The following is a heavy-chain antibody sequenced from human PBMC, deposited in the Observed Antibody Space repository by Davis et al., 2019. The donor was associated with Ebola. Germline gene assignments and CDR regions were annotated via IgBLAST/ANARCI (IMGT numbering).Heavy chain of an antibody. CDR1: GYTFTSYG. CDR2: ISAYNGNT. D-gene: IGHD2-15*01. Sequence: ASVKVSCKASGYTFTSYGISWVRQAPGQGLEWMGWISAYNGNTNYAQKLQGRVTMTTDTSTSTAYMELRSLRSDDTAVYYCAREGYCSGGSCYSVYYYYYYGMDVWGQGTTVTVSS. CDR3: AREGYCSGGSCYSVYYYYYYGMDV. J-gene: IGHJ6*02. V-gene: IGHV1-18*04.